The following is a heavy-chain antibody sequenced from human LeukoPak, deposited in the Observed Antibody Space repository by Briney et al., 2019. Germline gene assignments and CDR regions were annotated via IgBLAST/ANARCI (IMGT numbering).Heavy chain of an antibody. CDR1: GFTFSSSG. D-gene: IGHD5-18*01. CDR2: ISYDGSNK. CDR3: AKGQPGGTQLPSWAPYYFDY. Sequence: GRSLRLSCAASGFTFSSSGMHWVRQAPGKGVQWVAVISYDGSNKYYTNSVKGRFTISRDNSKNTVYLQMNSLRAEDTAVYYCAKGQPGGTQLPSWAPYYFDYWSQGTLVTVSS. J-gene: IGHJ4*02. V-gene: IGHV3-30*18.